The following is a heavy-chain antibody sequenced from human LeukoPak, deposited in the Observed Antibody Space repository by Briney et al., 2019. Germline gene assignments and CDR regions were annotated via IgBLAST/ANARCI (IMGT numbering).Heavy chain of an antibody. D-gene: IGHD3-10*01. CDR2: INRGGTT. CDR1: GGSFSGYY. J-gene: IGHJ4*02. CDR3: ARGYGSGSYYNGG. V-gene: IGHV4-34*01. Sequence: KTSETLSLTCAVYGGSFSGYYWSWIRQPPGKGLEWIGEINRGGTTDYNPSLKSRVSISVDSSKSQFSLKLSSVIAADTAVYYCARGYGSGSYYNGGWGQGTLVTVSS.